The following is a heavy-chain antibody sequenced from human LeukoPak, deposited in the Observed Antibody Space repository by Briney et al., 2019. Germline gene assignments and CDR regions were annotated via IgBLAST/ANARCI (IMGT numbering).Heavy chain of an antibody. V-gene: IGHV4-39*07. Sequence: SETLSLTCTVSGGSISSSSYYWGWIRQPPGKGLEWIGEINHSGSTNYNPSLKSRVTISVDTSKNQFSLKLSSVTAADTAVYYCATHEITYYYGSGSYYDPWGQGTMVTVSS. J-gene: IGHJ3*01. CDR1: GGSISSSSYY. CDR3: ATHEITYYYGSGSYYDP. D-gene: IGHD3-10*01. CDR2: INHSGST.